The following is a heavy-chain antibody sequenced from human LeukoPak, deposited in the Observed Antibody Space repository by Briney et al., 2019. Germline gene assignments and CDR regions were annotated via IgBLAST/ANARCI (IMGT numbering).Heavy chain of an antibody. D-gene: IGHD3-22*01. CDR1: GFTFSSYG. Sequence: PGGALTLSCAASGFTFSSYGIHWVRQAPGNPLEWVALIWNDGSNKYYADSVKRRLTISRDNSKNTLYLQMNSLRAEDTAVYYCARDPGTYCFDSSGSSDAFDTWGQGTMVTVSS. V-gene: IGHV3-33*01. J-gene: IGHJ3*02. CDR3: ARDPGTYCFDSSGSSDAFDT. CDR2: IWNDGSNK.